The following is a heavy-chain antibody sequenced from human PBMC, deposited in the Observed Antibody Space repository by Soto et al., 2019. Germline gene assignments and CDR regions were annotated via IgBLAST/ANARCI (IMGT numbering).Heavy chain of an antibody. D-gene: IGHD6-13*01. Sequence: GGSLRLSCAASGFPFSDAWIRWVRQPPGKGLEWVGRIKSNTDGGATDYAAPVKGRFTISRDDSKNTLYLQMNSVTTEDTAVYFCARYTYTSRYSYYGMDVWGHGTTVTSP. CDR2: IKSNTDGGAT. J-gene: IGHJ6*02. CDR3: ARYTYTSRYSYYGMDV. CDR1: GFPFSDAW. V-gene: IGHV3-15*01.